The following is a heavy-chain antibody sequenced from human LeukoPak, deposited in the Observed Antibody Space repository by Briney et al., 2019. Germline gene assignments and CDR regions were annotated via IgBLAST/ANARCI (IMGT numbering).Heavy chain of an antibody. CDR1: GLNLDAYA. CDR3: GKTTAGYSSGQKPAWPVDY. Sequence: GGSLRLSCAASGLNLDAYAMHWVRQAPGKGLEWVSLISGDGTITYYADSVKGRFTISRDNSKNTVYLQINSLRAEDTAVYYCGKTTAGYSSGQKPAWPVDYWGQGTLVTVSS. V-gene: IGHV3-43*02. J-gene: IGHJ4*02. D-gene: IGHD5-18*01. CDR2: ISGDGTIT.